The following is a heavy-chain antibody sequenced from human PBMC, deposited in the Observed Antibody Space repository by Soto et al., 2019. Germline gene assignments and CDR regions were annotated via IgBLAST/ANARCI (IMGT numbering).Heavy chain of an antibody. J-gene: IGHJ4*02. D-gene: IGHD4-17*01. CDR1: GFTFSSYS. Sequence: GGSLRLSCAASGFTFSSYSMNWVRQAPGKGLEWVSYISSSSSTIYYADSVKGRFTISRDNAKNSLYLQMNSLRAEDTAVYYCARDTYGAQEVYWGQGTLVTVSS. CDR3: ARDTYGAQEVY. CDR2: ISSSSSTI. V-gene: IGHV3-48*01.